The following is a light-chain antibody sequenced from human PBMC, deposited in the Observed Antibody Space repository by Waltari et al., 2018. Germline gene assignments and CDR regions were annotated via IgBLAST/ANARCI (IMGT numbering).Light chain of an antibody. CDR1: SSDVWPYNL. CDR2: EVT. Sequence: QSALTQPASVSGSPGQSITISCTGTSSDVWPYNLVSGYQQPPGKGPKLMIYEVTKRPSGVSNRFSGSKSGNTASLTISGLQAEDEAEYYCCSYAGSKFYVFGTGTKVTVL. J-gene: IGLJ1*01. V-gene: IGLV2-23*02. CDR3: CSYAGSKFYV.